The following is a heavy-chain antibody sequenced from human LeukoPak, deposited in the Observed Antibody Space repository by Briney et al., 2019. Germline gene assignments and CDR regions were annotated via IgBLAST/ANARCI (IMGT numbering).Heavy chain of an antibody. CDR2: IIPILGIA. CDR3: ARGWTFDYYGSGSYFDY. D-gene: IGHD3-10*01. J-gene: IGHJ4*02. V-gene: IGHV1-69*04. Sequence: SVKVSCKASGGTFSSYAISWVRQAPGQGLEWMGRIIPILGIANYAQKFQGRVTITADKSTSTAYMELSSLRSEDTAVYYCARGWTFDYYGSGSYFDYWGQGTLVTVSS. CDR1: GGTFSSYA.